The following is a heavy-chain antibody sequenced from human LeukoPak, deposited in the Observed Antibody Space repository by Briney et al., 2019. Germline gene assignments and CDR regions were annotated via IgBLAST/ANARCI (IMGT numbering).Heavy chain of an antibody. CDR1: GFTFSTYG. CDR2: LSYDGSEK. J-gene: IGHJ4*02. D-gene: IGHD6-19*01. V-gene: IGHV3-30*03. Sequence: GGSLRLSCAASGFTFSTYGMHWVRQAPGKGLEWVAVLSYDGSEKYYADSVKGRCTISRDNSKNTLYLEINSLRAEDTAVYYCARGVAGLFDSWGQGTLVTVSS. CDR3: ARGVAGLFDS.